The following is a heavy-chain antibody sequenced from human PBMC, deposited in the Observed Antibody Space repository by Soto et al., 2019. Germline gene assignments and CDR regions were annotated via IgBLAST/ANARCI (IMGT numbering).Heavy chain of an antibody. CDR1: GGTFSSYA. Sequence: QVQLVQSGAEVKKPGSSVKVSCKASGGTFSSYAISWVRQAPGQGLEWMGGIIPIFGTANYAQKLQGRVTITADESTSTAYIVLSSLRSEDTAVYYCARSDEGGNYYYYCGMDVWGQGTTVTVSS. V-gene: IGHV1-69*12. CDR3: ARSDEGGNYYYYCGMDV. J-gene: IGHJ6*02. CDR2: IIPIFGTA. D-gene: IGHD2-15*01.